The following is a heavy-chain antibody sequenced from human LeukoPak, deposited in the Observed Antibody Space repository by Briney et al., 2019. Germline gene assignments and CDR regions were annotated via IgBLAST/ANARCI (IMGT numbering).Heavy chain of an antibody. CDR3: AKDNRRHYTSGPNPDSLH. J-gene: IGHJ4*02. D-gene: IGHD6-19*01. V-gene: IGHV3-9*01. Sequence: GRSLRLSCAGSGSIFNNYAMHWVRQPPGKGLEWVSGISWNSGSIDYADSVKGRFTISRDNAKNSLYLQMNSLRVEDTAFYYRAKDNRRHYTSGPNPDSLHWGQGALVTVSS. CDR2: ISWNSGSI. CDR1: GSIFNNYA.